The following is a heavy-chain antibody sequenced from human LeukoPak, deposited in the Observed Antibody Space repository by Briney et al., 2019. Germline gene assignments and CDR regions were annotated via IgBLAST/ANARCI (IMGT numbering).Heavy chain of an antibody. V-gene: IGHV3-23*01. CDR1: GFTFTNHG. CDR2: ISGSGANT. D-gene: IGHD6-19*01. J-gene: IGHJ4*02. CDR3: ASHAAYPSDWRARTFDY. Sequence: GGTLRLSCGASGFTFTNHGTSWVRQAPGKGLEWVSAISGSGANTYYTDSVRGRFIISRDQSRKTLYLQMNRLRAEDTAIYYCASHAAYPSDWRARTFDYWGQGTLVTVSS.